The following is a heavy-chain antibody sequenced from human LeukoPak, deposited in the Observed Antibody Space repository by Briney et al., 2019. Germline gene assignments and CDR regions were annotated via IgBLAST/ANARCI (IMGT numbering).Heavy chain of an antibody. Sequence: GASVKVSCKASGYTFTSYGIGWVRQAPGQGLEWMGWISAYNGNTNYAQKLQGRVTMTTDTSTSTAYMELRGLRSDDTAVYYCARGHDGYSSSWYATPYGYWGQGTLVTVSS. CDR1: GYTFTSYG. D-gene: IGHD6-13*01. CDR3: ARGHDGYSSSWYATPYGY. CDR2: ISAYNGNT. V-gene: IGHV1-18*01. J-gene: IGHJ4*02.